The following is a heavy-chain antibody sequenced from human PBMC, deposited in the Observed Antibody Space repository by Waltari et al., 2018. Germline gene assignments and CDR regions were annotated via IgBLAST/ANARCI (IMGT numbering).Heavy chain of an antibody. Sequence: QVQLVQSGAEVKKPESSVKVSCQVSGGSFSTYAINWVRQAPGQGLEWMGRILPILNITQYSQKFQGRVTLTADTSTRWAYMELNSLTSEDTAVYFCSRGPQAAGNQLDPWGQGTLVTVSS. CDR2: ILPILNIT. J-gene: IGHJ5*02. V-gene: IGHV1-69*04. CDR1: GGSFSTYA. CDR3: SRGPQAAGNQLDP.